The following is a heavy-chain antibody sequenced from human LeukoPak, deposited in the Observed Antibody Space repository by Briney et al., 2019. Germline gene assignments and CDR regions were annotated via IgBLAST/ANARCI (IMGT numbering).Heavy chain of an antibody. CDR3: ARRRGTYYYDSSGYLDAFDI. J-gene: IGHJ3*02. CDR2: IYSGGST. CDR1: GFTVSSNY. Sequence: PGGSLRLSCAASGFTVSSNYMSWVRQAPGKGLEWVSVIYSGGSTYYADSVKGRFTISRDNSKNTLYLQMNSLRAEDTAVYYCARRRGTYYYDSSGYLDAFDIWGQGTMVTVSS. D-gene: IGHD3-22*01. V-gene: IGHV3-66*04.